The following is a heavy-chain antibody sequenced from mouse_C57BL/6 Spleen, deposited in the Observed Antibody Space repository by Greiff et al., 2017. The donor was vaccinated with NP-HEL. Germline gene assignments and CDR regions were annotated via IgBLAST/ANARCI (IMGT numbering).Heavy chain of an antibody. D-gene: IGHD2-10*02. J-gene: IGHJ1*03. V-gene: IGHV1-22*01. CDR3: AREGYGNHRVWYFDV. CDR1: GYTFTDYN. CDR2: INPNNGGT. Sequence: VQLKQSGPELVKPGASVKMSCKASGYTFTDYNMHWVKQSHGKSLEWIGYINPNNGGTSYNQKFKGKATLTVNKSSSTAYMELRSLTSEDSAFYYCAREGYGNHRVWYFDVWGTGTTVTVSS.